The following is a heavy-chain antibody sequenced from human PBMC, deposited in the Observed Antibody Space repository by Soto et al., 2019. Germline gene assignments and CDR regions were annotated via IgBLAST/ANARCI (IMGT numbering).Heavy chain of an antibody. V-gene: IGHV3-30-3*01. CDR3: AREIATNDYYYGMDV. CDR2: ISYDGSNK. J-gene: IGHJ6*02. CDR1: GFTFSGYA. Sequence: QVQLVESGGGVVQPGRSLRLSCAASGFTFSGYAMHWVRQAPGKGLEWVAVISYDGSNKYYADSVKGRFTISRDNSKNTLYLQMNSLRAEDTAVYYCAREIATNDYYYGMDVWGQGTTVTVSS. D-gene: IGHD5-12*01.